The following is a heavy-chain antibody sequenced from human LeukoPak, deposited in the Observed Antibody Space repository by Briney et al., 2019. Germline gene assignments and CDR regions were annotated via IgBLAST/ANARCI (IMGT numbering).Heavy chain of an antibody. J-gene: IGHJ4*02. V-gene: IGHV1-69*01. CDR2: IIPIFGTA. Sequence: SVKVSCKASGGTFSSYAISWVRQAPGQGLEWMGEIIPIFGTANYAQKFQGRVTITADESTSTAYMELSSLRSEDTAVYYCASGYSPFFVDYWGQGTLVTVSS. CDR1: GGTFSSYA. CDR3: ASGYSPFFVDY. D-gene: IGHD3-22*01.